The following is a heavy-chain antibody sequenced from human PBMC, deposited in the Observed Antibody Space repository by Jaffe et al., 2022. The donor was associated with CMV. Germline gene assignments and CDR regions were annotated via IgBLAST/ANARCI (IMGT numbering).Heavy chain of an antibody. Sequence: EVQLVESGGGLVQPGGSLRLSCAASGFTFSSYWMSWVRQAPGKGLEWVANIKQDGSEKYYVDSVKGRFTISRDNAKNSLYLQMNSLRAEDTAVYYCARVSKQQLTYYYYYMDVWGKGTTVTVSS. V-gene: IGHV3-7*03. J-gene: IGHJ6*03. CDR1: GFTFSSYW. CDR3: ARVSKQQLTYYYYYMDV. CDR2: IKQDGSEK. D-gene: IGHD6-13*01.